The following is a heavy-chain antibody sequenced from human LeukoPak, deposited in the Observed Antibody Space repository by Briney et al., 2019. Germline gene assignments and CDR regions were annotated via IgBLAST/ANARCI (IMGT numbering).Heavy chain of an antibody. CDR2: NSGSGSST. CDR1: DFTFNSYA. V-gene: IGHV3-23*01. CDR3: AKESGFFCSSPPDS. Sequence: GGSLRLSCAASDFTFNSYAMSWVRQAPGKGLDWVSANSGSGSSTYYADSVKGRFTISRDNSKNTLYLQMNSLRAEDSAIYYCAKESGFFCSSPPDSWGQGSLVTVSS. J-gene: IGHJ4*02. D-gene: IGHD6-13*01.